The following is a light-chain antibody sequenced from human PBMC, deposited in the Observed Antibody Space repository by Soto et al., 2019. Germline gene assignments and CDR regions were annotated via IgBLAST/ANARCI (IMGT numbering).Light chain of an antibody. V-gene: IGKV3-15*01. CDR1: QSINTY. J-gene: IGKJ1*01. Sequence: EIVMTQSPGTLSLSPGEGATLSCRASQSINTYLAWYQQKPGQAPRILIYDASTRDTGIPSRFRGSGSGTEFTLTISRLKSEDFEVYYCQQYDNWPRTFGQGTKVDIK. CDR2: DAS. CDR3: QQYDNWPRT.